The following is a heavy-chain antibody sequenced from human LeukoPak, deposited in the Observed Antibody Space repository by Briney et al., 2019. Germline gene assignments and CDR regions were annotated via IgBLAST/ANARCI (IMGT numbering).Heavy chain of an antibody. CDR1: GDSISSSSSY. D-gene: IGHD1-26*01. V-gene: IGHV4-39*01. CDR2: IYYSGST. Sequence: PSETLSLTCTVSGDSISSSSSYWGWIRQPPGEGLEWIGSIYYSGSTYYNTSLKSRFTISGDTSKNQSSLKLISVTAADTAVYYCARGHYRGSFHIDYWGQGPLVTVSS. J-gene: IGHJ4*02. CDR3: ARGHYRGSFHIDY.